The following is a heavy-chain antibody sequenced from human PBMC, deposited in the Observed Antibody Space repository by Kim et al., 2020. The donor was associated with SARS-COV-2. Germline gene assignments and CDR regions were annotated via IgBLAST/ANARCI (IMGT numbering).Heavy chain of an antibody. V-gene: IGHV3-23*01. CDR2: ISDSGGSI. CDR3: GKCSGGNCLDYYFDS. D-gene: IGHD2-15*01. J-gene: IGHJ4*02. CDR1: GFTFSNHG. Sequence: GGSLRLSCAASGFTFSNHGMSWVRQAPGKGLEWVSVISDSGGSISYVDSVKGRFTISRDNSKNTVYLQMNSLRVEDTAVYYCGKCSGGNCLDYYFDSWGQGTLVTVSS.